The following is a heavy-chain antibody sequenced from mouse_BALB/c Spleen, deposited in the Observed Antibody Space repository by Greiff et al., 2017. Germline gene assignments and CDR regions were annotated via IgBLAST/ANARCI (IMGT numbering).Heavy chain of an antibody. V-gene: IGHV2-9-2*01. D-gene: IGHD4-1*01. Sequence: QVQLQQSGPGLVAPSQSLSITCTVSGFSLTSYDISWIRQPPGKGLEWLGVIWTGGGTNYNSAFMSRLSISKDNSKSQVFLKMNSLQTDDTAIYYCVRDLGRAYWGQGTLVTVSA. CDR1: GFSLTSYD. CDR2: IWTGGGT. J-gene: IGHJ3*01. CDR3: VRDLGRAY.